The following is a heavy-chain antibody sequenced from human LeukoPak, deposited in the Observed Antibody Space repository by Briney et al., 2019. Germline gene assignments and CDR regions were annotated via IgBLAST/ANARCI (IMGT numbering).Heavy chain of an antibody. CDR2: IYYSGST. CDR1: GGSISSYY. D-gene: IGHD3-16*02. J-gene: IGHJ4*02. V-gene: IGHV4-59*08. CDR3: ARTLMITFGGVIFTG. Sequence: SETLSLTCTVSGGSISSYYWSWIRQPPGKGLEWIGYIYYSGSTNYNPSLKSRVTISVDTSKNQFSLKLSSVTAADTAVYYCARTLMITFGGVIFTGWGQGTLVTVSS.